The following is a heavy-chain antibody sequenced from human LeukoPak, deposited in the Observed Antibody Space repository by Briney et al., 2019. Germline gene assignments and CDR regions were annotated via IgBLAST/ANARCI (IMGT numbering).Heavy chain of an antibody. Sequence: PSETLSLSCTVSGGSISSSSYYWGWIRQPPGKGLEWIGSIYYSGSTYYNPSLKSRVTISVDTSKSQFSLKLSSVTAADTAVYYCARAGGSRGLLFDYWGQGTLVTVSS. D-gene: IGHD2-15*01. J-gene: IGHJ4*02. CDR2: IYYSGST. CDR3: ARAGGSRGLLFDY. V-gene: IGHV4-39*07. CDR1: GGSISSSSYY.